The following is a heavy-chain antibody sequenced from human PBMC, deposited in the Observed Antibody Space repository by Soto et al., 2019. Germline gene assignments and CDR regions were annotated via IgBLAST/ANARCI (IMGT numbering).Heavy chain of an antibody. CDR3: ARDMMGVVAGPKWFDP. J-gene: IGHJ5*02. CDR1: GGTFSSYT. V-gene: IGHV1-69*04. Sequence: GASVKVSCKASGGTFSSYTISWVRHAPGQGLEWMGRIIPILGIANYAQKFQGRVTITADKSTSTAYMELSSLRSEDTAVYYCARDMMGVVAGPKWFDPWGQGTLVTVSS. D-gene: IGHD2-15*01. CDR2: IIPILGIA.